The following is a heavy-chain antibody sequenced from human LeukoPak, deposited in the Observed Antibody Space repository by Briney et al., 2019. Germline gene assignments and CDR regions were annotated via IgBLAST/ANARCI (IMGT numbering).Heavy chain of an antibody. CDR2: ISGDGGST. CDR3: AKGAFGYDILTGGYYYMDV. J-gene: IGHJ6*03. CDR1: GFTFDDYA. Sequence: PGGALRLSCVASGFTFDDYALHWVRQAPGKGLEWVSLISGDGGSTYYADSVKGRFTISRDNSKNSLYLQMNSLRTEDTALYYSAKGAFGYDILTGGYYYMDVWGKGTTVTVSS. V-gene: IGHV3-43*02. D-gene: IGHD3-9*01.